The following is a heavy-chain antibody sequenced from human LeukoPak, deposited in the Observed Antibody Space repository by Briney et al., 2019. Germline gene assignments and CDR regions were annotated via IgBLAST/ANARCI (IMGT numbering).Heavy chain of an antibody. V-gene: IGHV4-59*12. CDR3: ARDNYDSSGMDYFDR. J-gene: IGHJ4*02. D-gene: IGHD3-22*01. CDR1: GVSFHNYY. CDR2: IWHSGIT. Sequence: PSETLSLTCTVSGVSFHNYYWSWIRQPPGKGLEWIANIWHSGITNYNPSLKSRVTISVDPSKNQFYLRLSSVTAADTAVYYCARDNYDSSGMDYFDRWGQGTLVTVAS.